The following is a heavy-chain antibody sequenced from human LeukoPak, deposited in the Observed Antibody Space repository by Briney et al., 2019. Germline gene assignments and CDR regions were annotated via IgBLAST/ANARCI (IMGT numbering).Heavy chain of an antibody. CDR2: IYSGGST. J-gene: IGHJ4*02. CDR3: ARVFSWYFDY. D-gene: IGHD6-13*01. Sequence: GGSLRLSCAASGFTVSSNYMSWVRQALGKGLEWVSVIYSGGSTYYADSVKGRFTISRDNSKNTLYLQMNSLRAEDTAVYYCARVFSWYFDYWGQGTLVTVSS. CDR1: GFTVSSNY. V-gene: IGHV3-53*01.